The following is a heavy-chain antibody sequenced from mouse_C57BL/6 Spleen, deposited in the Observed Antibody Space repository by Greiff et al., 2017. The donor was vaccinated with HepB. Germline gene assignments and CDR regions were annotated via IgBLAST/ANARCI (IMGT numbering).Heavy chain of an antibody. CDR2: ISSGSSTI. CDR1: GFTFSDYG. Sequence: DVQLVESGGGLVKPGGSLKLSCAASGFTFSDYGMHWVRQAPVKGLEWVAYISSGSSTIYYADTVKGRFTISRDNAKNTLFLQMTSLRSEDTAMYYCAKNWGAMDYWGQGTSVTVSS. CDR3: AKNWGAMDY. J-gene: IGHJ4*01. D-gene: IGHD4-1*01. V-gene: IGHV5-17*01.